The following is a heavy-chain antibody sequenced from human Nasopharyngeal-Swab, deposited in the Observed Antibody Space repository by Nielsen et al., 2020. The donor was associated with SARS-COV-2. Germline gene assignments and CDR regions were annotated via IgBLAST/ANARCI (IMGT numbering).Heavy chain of an antibody. V-gene: IGHV2-70*11. Sequence: TLSLTCAVSGGSFSPYYWSWIRQPPGKALEWLARIDWDDDKYYSTSLKTRLTISKDTSKNQVVLTMTNMDPVDTATYYCARYYYYGMDVWGQGTTVTVSS. CDR2: IDWDDDK. CDR1: GGSFSPYYW. J-gene: IGHJ6*02. CDR3: ARYYYYGMDV.